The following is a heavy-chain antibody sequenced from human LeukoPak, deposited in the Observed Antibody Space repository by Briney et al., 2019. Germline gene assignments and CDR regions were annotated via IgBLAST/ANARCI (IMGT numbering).Heavy chain of an antibody. J-gene: IGHJ4*02. CDR1: GFIFSSYS. CDR2: ISSGSGYI. Sequence: GGSLRLSCAASGFIFSSYSMNWLRQAPGKGLEWVSAISSGSGYIYYADSVKGRFTISRDNTKNLLYLQMNSLRVEDTAVYYCARDVSRISDYWGQRTLVTVSS. D-gene: IGHD2-15*01. CDR3: ARDVSRISDY. V-gene: IGHV3-21*01.